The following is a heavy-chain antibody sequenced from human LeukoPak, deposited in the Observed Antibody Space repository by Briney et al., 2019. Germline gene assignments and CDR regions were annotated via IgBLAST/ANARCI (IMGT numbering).Heavy chain of an antibody. CDR3: ARSFYGSGSSPVGY. Sequence: SETLSLTCAVYGGSFSGYYWSWIRQPPGKGLEWIGEINHSGSTNYNPSLKSRVTISVDTSKNQFSLKLSSVTAADTAVYYCARSFYGSGSSPVGYWGQGTLVTVSS. D-gene: IGHD3-10*01. J-gene: IGHJ4*02. CDR1: GGSFSGYY. CDR2: INHSGST. V-gene: IGHV4-34*01.